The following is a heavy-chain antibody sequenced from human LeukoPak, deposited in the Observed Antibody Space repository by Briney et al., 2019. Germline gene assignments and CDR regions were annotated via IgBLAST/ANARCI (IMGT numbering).Heavy chain of an antibody. D-gene: IGHD3-10*01. J-gene: IGHJ4*02. CDR3: VRDVGAVRGEVYFDY. Sequence: GGSLRLSCAASGFTFTTYWMTWVRQAPGKGLEWVANINQDGTEKYYVDSVKHRFTISRDNTKNLLYLEMNSLRAEDTAMYFCVRDVGAVRGEVYFDYWGQGTLVTVSS. CDR1: GFTFTTYW. V-gene: IGHV3-7*01. CDR2: INQDGTEK.